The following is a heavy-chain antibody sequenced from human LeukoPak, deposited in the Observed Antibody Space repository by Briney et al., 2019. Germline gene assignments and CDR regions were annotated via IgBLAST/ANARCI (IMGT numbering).Heavy chain of an antibody. CDR3: ARPVPSRLGWFDP. J-gene: IGHJ5*02. CDR2: IYSGST. D-gene: IGHD1-1*01. CDR1: GGSFSGYY. Sequence: SETLSLTCAVYGGSFSGYYWNWIRQPPGKGLEWIGTIYSGSTYYNPSLKSRVTISVDTSKNQFSLKLSSVTAADTAVYYCARPVPSRLGWFDPWGQGTLVTVSS. V-gene: IGHV4-34*01.